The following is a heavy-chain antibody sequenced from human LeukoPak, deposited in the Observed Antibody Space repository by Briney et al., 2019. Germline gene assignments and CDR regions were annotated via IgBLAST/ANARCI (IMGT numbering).Heavy chain of an antibody. CDR2: MNPNSGNT. CDR3: ARGLYGFWSGYYYWFDP. D-gene: IGHD3-3*01. CDR1: GYTFTSYD. J-gene: IGHJ5*02. Sequence: ASVNVSCKASGYTFTSYDINWVRQATGQGLEWMGWMNPNSGNTGYAQKFQGRVTMTRNTSISTAYMELSSLRSEDTAVYYCARGLYGFWSGYYYWFDPWGQGTLVTVSS. V-gene: IGHV1-8*01.